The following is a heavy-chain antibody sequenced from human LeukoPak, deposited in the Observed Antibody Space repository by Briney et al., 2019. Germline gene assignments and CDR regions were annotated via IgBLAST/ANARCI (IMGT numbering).Heavy chain of an antibody. CDR2: ISSNGGST. CDR1: GLTFSSYA. D-gene: IGHD3-3*01. J-gene: IGHJ4*02. Sequence: PGGSLRLSCAASGLTFSSYAMHCVRHAPGKRLEYVSAISSNGGSTNYANSVKGRFTISRDNTKNTLYLQMGSLRAEDMAVYYCARGDTLYYDFWSGFSDYWGQGTLVTVSS. CDR3: ARGDTLYYDFWSGFSDY. V-gene: IGHV3-64*01.